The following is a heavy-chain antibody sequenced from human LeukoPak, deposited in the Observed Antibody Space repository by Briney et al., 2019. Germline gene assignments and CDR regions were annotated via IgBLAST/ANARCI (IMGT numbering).Heavy chain of an antibody. D-gene: IGHD1-20*01. J-gene: IGHJ6*02. CDR1: GLSFSAST. V-gene: IGHV3-21*06. Sequence: GGSLRLSCAASGLSFSASTMTWVRRAPGKGLEWVADITGTTFYTHYADSVKGRFTISRDNANYTLYLQMSSLRAEDTAIYYCAKYVANWNPGGMDVWGQGTTVTVSS. CDR2: ITGTTFYT. CDR3: AKYVANWNPGGMDV.